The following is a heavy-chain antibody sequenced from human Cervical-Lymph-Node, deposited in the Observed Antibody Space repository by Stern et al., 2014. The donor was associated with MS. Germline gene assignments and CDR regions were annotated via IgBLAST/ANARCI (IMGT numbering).Heavy chain of an antibody. V-gene: IGHV1-2*06. J-gene: IGHJ5*02. CDR3: ATPYSSGWSPDH. CDR2: INPNSRDT. CDR1: GYTFTDFY. Sequence: QVQLVESEAEVKKPGASVKVSCKTSGYTFTDFYIHWVRQAPGQGLEWMGRINPNSRDTKFAQRFQGRVTMTRDTSISTAYMELSRLRSDDTAVYYCATPYSSGWSPDHWGQGTLVTVSS. D-gene: IGHD6-19*01.